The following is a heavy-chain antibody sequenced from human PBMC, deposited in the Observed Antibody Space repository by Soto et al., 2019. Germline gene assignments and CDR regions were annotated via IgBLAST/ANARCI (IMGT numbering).Heavy chain of an antibody. Sequence: QVQLVESGGGLVKPGGSLRLFCAASGFTFSDYYMSWIRQAPGKGLEWVSYISSSGSTVYYADSVKGRFTISRDNAKNSLYLKMNGLRAEDTAVYYCARQYCSGGSCYHLGWFDPWGQGTLVTVSS. D-gene: IGHD2-15*01. CDR1: GFTFSDYY. V-gene: IGHV3-11*01. J-gene: IGHJ5*02. CDR3: ARQYCSGGSCYHLGWFDP. CDR2: ISSSGSTV.